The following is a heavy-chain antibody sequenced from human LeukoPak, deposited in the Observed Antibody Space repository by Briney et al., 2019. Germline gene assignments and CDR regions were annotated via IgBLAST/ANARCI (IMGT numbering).Heavy chain of an antibody. CDR3: AMVGEGDAFDI. D-gene: IGHD3-16*01. V-gene: IGHV3-43D*03. CDR2: ISWDGGST. Sequence: PGGSLRLSCAASGFTFDDYAMHWVRQAPRKGLEWVSLISWDGGSTYYADSVKGRFTISRDNSKNSLYLQMNSLRAEDTALYYCAMVGEGDAFDIWGQGTMVTVSS. J-gene: IGHJ3*02. CDR1: GFTFDDYA.